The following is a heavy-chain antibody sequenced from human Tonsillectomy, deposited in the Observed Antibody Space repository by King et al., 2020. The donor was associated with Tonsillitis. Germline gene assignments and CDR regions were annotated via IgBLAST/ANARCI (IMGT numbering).Heavy chain of an antibody. D-gene: IGHD3-3*02. V-gene: IGHV4-61*02. CDR1: GGSISSGTYY. J-gene: IGHJ5*02. CDR3: AREYYQFVFDP. CDR2: IYSSGST. Sequence: VQLQESGPGLVKPSQTLSLTCTVSGGSISSGTYYWSWIRQPAGKGLEWIGLIYSSGSTNYNPSLKSRVSMSVDTSKSQFSLKLSSVTAADTAVYYCAREYYQFVFDPWGQGTLVTVSS.